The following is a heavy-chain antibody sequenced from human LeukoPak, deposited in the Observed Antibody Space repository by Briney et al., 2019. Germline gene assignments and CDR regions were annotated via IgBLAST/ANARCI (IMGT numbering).Heavy chain of an antibody. V-gene: IGHV4-59*12. Sequence: PSETLSLTCTVSGGSISSYYWSWIRQPPGKGLEWIGYIYYSGSTNYNPSLKSRVTISVDTSKNQFSLKLSSVTAVDTAVYYCARENSRDGYKGGSYEPWGQGTLVTVSS. CDR1: GGSISSYY. D-gene: IGHD5-24*01. CDR3: ARENSRDGYKGGSYEP. J-gene: IGHJ5*02. CDR2: IYYSGST.